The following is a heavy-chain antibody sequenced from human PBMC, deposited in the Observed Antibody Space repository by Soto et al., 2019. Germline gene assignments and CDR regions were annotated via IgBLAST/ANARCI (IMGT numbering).Heavy chain of an antibody. J-gene: IGHJ4*02. V-gene: IGHV5-51*01. Sequence: GESLEISCKGSGYSFTSYWIGWVRPMPGKGLEWMGIIYPGDSDIRYSPSFQGQVTISADKSISTAYLQWSSLKASDTAMYYCARHAYGYNNYYFDYRGQGTLVTSPQ. CDR1: GYSFTSYW. CDR2: IYPGDSDI. CDR3: ARHAYGYNNYYFDY. D-gene: IGHD4-4*01.